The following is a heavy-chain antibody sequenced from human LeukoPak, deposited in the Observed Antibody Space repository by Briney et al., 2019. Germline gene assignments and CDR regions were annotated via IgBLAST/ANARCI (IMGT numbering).Heavy chain of an antibody. D-gene: IGHD3-22*01. Sequence: ASVRVSCXASGYTFTGYYIHWVRQARGQGLEWMGRINPNSGGTNYAQKFQGRVTMTRDTSISTAYMELSRLRSDDTAVYYCARYYDSSGYSSEYFQHWGQGTLVTVSS. CDR1: GYTFTGYY. CDR2: INPNSGGT. V-gene: IGHV1-2*06. J-gene: IGHJ1*01. CDR3: ARYYDSSGYSSEYFQH.